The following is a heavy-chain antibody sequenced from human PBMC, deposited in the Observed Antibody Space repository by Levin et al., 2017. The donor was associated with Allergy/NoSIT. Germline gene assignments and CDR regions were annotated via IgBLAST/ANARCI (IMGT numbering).Heavy chain of an antibody. V-gene: IGHV4-59*08. D-gene: IGHD6-19*01. J-gene: IGHJ3*02. CDR1: GGSISSYY. Sequence: SETLSLTCTVSGGSISSYYWSWIRQPPGKGLEWIGYIYYSGSTNYNPSLKSRVTISVDTSKNQFSLKLSSVTAADTAVYYCARGYLAVATQGVAFDIWGQGTMVTVSS. CDR3: ARGYLAVATQGVAFDI. CDR2: IYYSGST.